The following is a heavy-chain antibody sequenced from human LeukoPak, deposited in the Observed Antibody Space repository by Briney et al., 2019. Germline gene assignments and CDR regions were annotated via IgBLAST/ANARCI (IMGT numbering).Heavy chain of an antibody. D-gene: IGHD3-3*01. CDR3: ARVLGFLEWLSGSAWFDP. CDR1: GFTFSDYY. Sequence: GGSLRLSCAASGFTFSDYYMSWIRQAPGKGLEWVSYISSSGSTIYYADSGKGRFTISRDNAKNSLYLQMNSLRAEDTAVYYCARVLGFLEWLSGSAWFDPWGQGTLVTVSS. V-gene: IGHV3-11*01. J-gene: IGHJ5*02. CDR2: ISSSGSTI.